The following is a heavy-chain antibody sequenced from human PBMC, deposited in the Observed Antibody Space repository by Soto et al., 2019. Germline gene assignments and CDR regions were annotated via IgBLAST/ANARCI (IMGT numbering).Heavy chain of an antibody. V-gene: IGHV4-34*01. CDR1: GGSFSGYY. J-gene: IGHJ4*02. CDR2: INHSGST. Sequence: SETLSLTCAVYGGSFSGYYWSWIRQPPGKGLEWIGEINHSGSTNYNPSLKSRVTISVDTSKNQFSLKLSSVTAADTAVYYCARQEDKTAMVNYWGQGTLVTVSS. CDR3: ARQEDKTAMVNY. D-gene: IGHD5-18*01.